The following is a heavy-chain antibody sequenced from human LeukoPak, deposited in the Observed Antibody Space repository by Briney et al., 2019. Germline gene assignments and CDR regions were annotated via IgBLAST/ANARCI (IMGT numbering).Heavy chain of an antibody. D-gene: IGHD3-22*01. Sequence: GGSLSLSCAASGFTFSSYAMHWVRQAPGKGLEWVAVISYDGSNKYYADSVKGRFTISRDNSKNTLYLQMNSLRAEDTAVYYCARVWTYYYDSSGYPEVDYWGQGTLVTVSS. V-gene: IGHV3-30-3*01. CDR3: ARVWTYYYDSSGYPEVDY. CDR2: ISYDGSNK. J-gene: IGHJ4*02. CDR1: GFTFSSYA.